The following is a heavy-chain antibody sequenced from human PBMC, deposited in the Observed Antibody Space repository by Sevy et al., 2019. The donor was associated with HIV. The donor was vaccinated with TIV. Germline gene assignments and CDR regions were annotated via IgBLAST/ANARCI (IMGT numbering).Heavy chain of an antibody. CDR2: ISDSGGRA. V-gene: IGHV3-23*01. CDR3: ANHYDFWSGYSSYRDAFDI. Sequence: GGSLRLSCAASGFTFSNSAMSWVRQAPGKGLEWVSAISDSGGRAYFAHSVEGRFTISRDNSKNTLYLQMNSLRAEDTAVYYCANHYDFWSGYSSYRDAFDIWGQGTMVTVSS. J-gene: IGHJ3*02. CDR1: GFTFSNSA. D-gene: IGHD3-3*01.